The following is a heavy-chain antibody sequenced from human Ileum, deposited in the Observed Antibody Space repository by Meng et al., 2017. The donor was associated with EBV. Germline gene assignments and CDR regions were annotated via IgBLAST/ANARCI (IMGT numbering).Heavy chain of an antibody. CDR1: GDSMTNNNW. D-gene: IGHD2-8*01. V-gene: IGHV4-4*02. CDR3: ARTGVGLAFDY. Sequence: HVPLGEPGQGWVKSSGPLSPPCGVSGDSMTNNNWWTWVRQPPGKGLEWIGEIYHSGSTNYNPSLQSRATISVDMSKKQFSLKLRSVTAADTAVYYCARTGVGLAFDYWGLGTLVTVSS. J-gene: IGHJ4*02. CDR2: IYHSGST.